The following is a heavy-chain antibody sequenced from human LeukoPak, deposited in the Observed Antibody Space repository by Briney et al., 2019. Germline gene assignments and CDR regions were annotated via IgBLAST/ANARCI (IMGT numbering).Heavy chain of an antibody. D-gene: IGHD3-10*01. CDR1: GFTFSSYE. Sequence: GGSLRLSCAASGFTFSSYEMNWVRQAPGEGLEWVSYISSSGSTIYYADSVKGRFTISRDNAKNSLYLQMNSLRAEDTAVYYCARVPYGSGSDYGMDVWGQGTTVTVSS. V-gene: IGHV3-48*03. J-gene: IGHJ6*02. CDR2: ISSSGSTI. CDR3: ARVPYGSGSDYGMDV.